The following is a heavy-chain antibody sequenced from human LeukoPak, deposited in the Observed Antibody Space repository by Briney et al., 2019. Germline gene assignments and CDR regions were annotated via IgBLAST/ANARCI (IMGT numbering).Heavy chain of an antibody. Sequence: SETLSLTCAVYGGSFSGYYWSWIRQPPGKGLEWIGEINHSGSTNYNPSLKSRVTISVDTSKNQFSLKLSSVTAADTAVYYCARGRTYKLGMAGKFDDWGQGTLVTVSS. J-gene: IGHJ4*02. D-gene: IGHD7-27*01. CDR3: ARGRTYKLGMAGKFDD. CDR2: INHSGST. CDR1: GGSFSGYY. V-gene: IGHV4-34*01.